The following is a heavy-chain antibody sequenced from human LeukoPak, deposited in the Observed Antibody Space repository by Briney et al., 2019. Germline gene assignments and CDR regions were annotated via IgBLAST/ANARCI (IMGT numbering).Heavy chain of an antibody. J-gene: IGHJ5*02. CDR3: ARDISRGVGATSLFDP. D-gene: IGHD1-26*01. Sequence: GGSLRLSCEASGFTFRSYAMNWVRQAPGKGLEWVSAISGGGGATYYANSVKGRFTISRDNAKNSLYLQMNSLRAEDTAVYYCARDISRGVGATSLFDPWGQGTLVTVSS. CDR1: GFTFRSYA. CDR2: ISGGGGAT. V-gene: IGHV3-23*01.